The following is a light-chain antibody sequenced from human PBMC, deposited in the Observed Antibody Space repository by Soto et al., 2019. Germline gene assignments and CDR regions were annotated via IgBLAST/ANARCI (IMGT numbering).Light chain of an antibody. J-gene: IGKJ3*01. CDR1: QGIRSY. CDR3: QQLNTFPPFFT. V-gene: IGKV1-9*01. Sequence: DIQLTQSPSFLSASVGDRVTITCRASQGIRSYLAWYRQRPGKAPELLIYGASTLRPGGASRFSGSGSGTEFTLTLSSLHPEDFATYFCQQLNTFPPFFTFGPGTKVDIK. CDR2: GAS.